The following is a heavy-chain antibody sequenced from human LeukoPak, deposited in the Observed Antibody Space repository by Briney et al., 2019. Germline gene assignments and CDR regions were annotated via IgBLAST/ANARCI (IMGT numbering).Heavy chain of an antibody. J-gene: IGHJ3*02. D-gene: IGHD2-15*01. Sequence: GRSLRLSCAASGFIFSSYNMHWVRQAPGKGLEWVAAISFDGSNKYYADSVKGRFTISRDNSKNTLYLQMNSLRAEDTAVYYCALYCSGGSCYSMGGAFDIWGQGTVVTVSS. CDR3: ALYCSGGSCYSMGGAFDI. V-gene: IGHV3-30*03. CDR1: GFIFSSYN. CDR2: ISFDGSNK.